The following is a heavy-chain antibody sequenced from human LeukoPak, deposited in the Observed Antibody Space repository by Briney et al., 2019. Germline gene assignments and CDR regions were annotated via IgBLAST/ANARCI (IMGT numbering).Heavy chain of an antibody. CDR1: GFTFDDYA. CDR2: ISWNSGTK. D-gene: IGHD2-8*01. Sequence: GGPLRLSCAASGFTFDDYAMHWVRQAPGKGLEWVSGISWNSGTKGYADSVKGRFTISRDNAKNSLYLQMNSLRGEDAALYYCAVLHYYAMDVWGQGTTVTVSS. V-gene: IGHV3-9*01. J-gene: IGHJ6*02. CDR3: AVLHYYAMDV.